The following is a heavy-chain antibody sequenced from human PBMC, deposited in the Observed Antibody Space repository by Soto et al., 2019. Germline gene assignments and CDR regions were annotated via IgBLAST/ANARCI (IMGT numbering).Heavy chain of an antibody. D-gene: IGHD3-10*01. J-gene: IGHJ5*02. CDR2: INHSGST. CDR1: GGSFSGYY. CDR3: ARGPVLLWFGDPYNWFDP. V-gene: IGHV4-34*01. Sequence: QVQLQQWGAGLLKPSETLSLTCAVYGGSFSGYYWSWIRQPPGKGLEWIGEINHSGSTNYNPSLKSRVTISVDTSKNQFPLKLSSVTAADTAVYYCARGPVLLWFGDPYNWFDPWGQGTLVTVSS.